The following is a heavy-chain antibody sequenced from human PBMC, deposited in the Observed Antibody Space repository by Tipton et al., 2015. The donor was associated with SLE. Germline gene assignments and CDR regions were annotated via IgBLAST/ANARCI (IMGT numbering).Heavy chain of an antibody. D-gene: IGHD4-17*01. CDR1: GGSISSGSYY. CDR3: SHGDYVDYFDY. Sequence: TLSLTCTVSGGSISSGSYYWSWIRQPAGKGLEWIGHIYTSGSTNYNPSLKSRVTISVDTSKNQFSLKLNSVTAADTAVYYCSHGDYVDYFDYWGQGTLVTVSS. J-gene: IGHJ4*02. CDR2: IYTSGST. V-gene: IGHV4-61*09.